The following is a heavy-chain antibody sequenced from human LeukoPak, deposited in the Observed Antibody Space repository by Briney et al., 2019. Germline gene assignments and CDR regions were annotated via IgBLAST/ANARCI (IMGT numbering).Heavy chain of an antibody. V-gene: IGHV3-30-3*01. Sequence: GGSLRLSCVVSGFTFTNYVVHWVRQAPGKGLEWVTLVSSDGGIKYYADSVKGRFSVSRDISKNTLYLQMNSLRVDDTAVYYCARDSETTPIHVLGYWGQGSLVTVSS. J-gene: IGHJ4*02. D-gene: IGHD2-15*01. CDR2: VSSDGGIK. CDR1: GFTFTNYV. CDR3: ARDSETTPIHVLGY.